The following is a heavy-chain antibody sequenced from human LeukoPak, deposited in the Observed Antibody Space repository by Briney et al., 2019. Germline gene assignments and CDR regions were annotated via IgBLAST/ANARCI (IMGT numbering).Heavy chain of an antibody. CDR2: IKQDGSEK. V-gene: IGHV3-7*03. J-gene: IGHJ6*02. D-gene: IGHD2-15*01. CDR1: GFTFNTYW. Sequence: AGGSLRLSCAASGFTFNTYWMNWVRQAPGKGLERVANIKQDGSEKYYVDSVKGRFTISRDNAKNSLYLQMNSLRAEDTAVYYCARVIGSKDIVVVVAAKGLYYYGMDVWGQGTTVTVSS. CDR3: ARVIGSKDIVVVVAAKGLYYYGMDV.